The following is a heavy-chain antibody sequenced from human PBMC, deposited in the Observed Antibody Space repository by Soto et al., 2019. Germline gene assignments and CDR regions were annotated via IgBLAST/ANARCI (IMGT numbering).Heavy chain of an antibody. CDR1: GGSFSGYY. CDR3: ARQKESVVVATMGVGFDY. J-gene: IGHJ4*02. Sequence: SETLSLTCAVYGGSFSGYYWSWIRQPPGKGLEWIGEINHSGSTNYNPSLKSRVTISVDTSKNQFSLKLSSVTAADTAVYYCARQKESVVVATMGVGFDYWGEGTLVT. CDR2: INHSGST. V-gene: IGHV4-34*01. D-gene: IGHD2-15*01.